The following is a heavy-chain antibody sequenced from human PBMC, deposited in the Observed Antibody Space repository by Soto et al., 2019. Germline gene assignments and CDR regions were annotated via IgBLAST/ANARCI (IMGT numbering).Heavy chain of an antibody. CDR3: ARACSGGSCYGGFDP. D-gene: IGHD2-15*01. CDR2: INPNSGGT. J-gene: IGHJ5*02. V-gene: IGHV1-2*04. Sequence: ASVKVSCKASVYTFTDYYMHWVRQAPGQGLVWMGWINPNSGGTNYAQKFQGWVTMTRDTSISTAYMELSRLRSDDTAVYYCARACSGGSCYGGFDPWGQGTLVTVSS. CDR1: VYTFTDYY.